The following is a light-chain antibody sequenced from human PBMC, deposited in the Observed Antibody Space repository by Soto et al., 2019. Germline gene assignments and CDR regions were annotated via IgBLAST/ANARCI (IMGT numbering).Light chain of an antibody. CDR2: AAS. CDR1: QDISTW. Sequence: DIQMTQSPSSVSASVGDRVTITCRASQDISTWLAWYQQKPGKAPKLLIYAASSLFSGVPSRFSGGGSGTDFTLTISSLQPEDFAVYYCQQYNHWPLMFGQGTKVDIK. CDR3: QQYNHWPLM. V-gene: IGKV1-12*01. J-gene: IGKJ1*01.